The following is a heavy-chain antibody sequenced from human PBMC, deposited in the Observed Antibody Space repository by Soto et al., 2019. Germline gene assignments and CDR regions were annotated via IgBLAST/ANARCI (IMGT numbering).Heavy chain of an antibody. J-gene: IGHJ6*02. V-gene: IGHV3-30*03. CDR2: ISYDGSNK. D-gene: IGHD4-17*01. Sequence: HVQLVDSGGGVVQPGRSLTLSCAADGFTFRSYGMHWVRQAPGKGLEWVAGISYDGSNKYYADSVKGRFTISRDNYKNKLYLQMNILRAEDAAVDYCARGDNGYDYLYYYYGMDVWGQGTTVTVSS. CDR1: GFTFRSYG. CDR3: ARGDNGYDYLYYYYGMDV.